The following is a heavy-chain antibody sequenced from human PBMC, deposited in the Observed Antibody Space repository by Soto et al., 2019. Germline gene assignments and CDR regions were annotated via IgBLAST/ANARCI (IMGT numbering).Heavy chain of an antibody. D-gene: IGHD2-15*01. CDR3: ARGGIVAVPAALSSYDDYTNYRFDS. CDR2: IIPVFAAT. Sequence: QVQLAQSGAEVRKPGSSVKVSCRASGGSFSDFAVSWVRQAPGQGLEWMGGIIPVFAATKYAQRFQGRVTITADASTRTAYLGLISVTSDDSAVYYCARGGIVAVPAALSSYDDYTNYRFDSWGQGTLVSVSS. CDR1: GGSFSDFA. J-gene: IGHJ4*02. V-gene: IGHV1-69*01.